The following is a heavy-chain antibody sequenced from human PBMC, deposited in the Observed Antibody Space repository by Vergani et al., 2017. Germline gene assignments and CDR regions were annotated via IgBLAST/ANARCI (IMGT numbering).Heavy chain of an antibody. V-gene: IGHV3-30*18. D-gene: IGHD1-26*01. CDR2: ISYDGSNK. CDR1: GFTFSSYG. CDR3: AKDIGWELLPPYFDY. Sequence: QVQLVESGGGVVQPGRSLRLSCAASGFTFSSYGMHWVRQAPGKGLEWVAVISYDGSNKYYADSVKGRFTISRDNAKNSLYLQMNSLRAEDTALYYCAKDIGWELLPPYFDYWGQGTLVTVSS. J-gene: IGHJ4*02.